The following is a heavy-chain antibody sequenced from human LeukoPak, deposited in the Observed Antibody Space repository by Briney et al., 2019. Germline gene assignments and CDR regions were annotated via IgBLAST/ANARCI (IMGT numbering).Heavy chain of an antibody. V-gene: IGHV3-21*01. CDR3: ARDKYLDSSGFNY. Sequence: PGGSLRLSCAASGFTFSSYSMNWVRQAPGKGLEWVSSISSSSSYIYYTDSVKGRFTISRDNAKNSLYLQMNSLRAEDTAVYYCARDKYLDSSGFNYWGQGTLVTVSS. CDR1: GFTFSSYS. J-gene: IGHJ4*02. D-gene: IGHD6-19*01. CDR2: ISSSSSYI.